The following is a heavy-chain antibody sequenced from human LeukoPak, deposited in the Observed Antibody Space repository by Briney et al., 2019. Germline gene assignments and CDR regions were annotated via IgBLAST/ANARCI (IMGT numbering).Heavy chain of an antibody. D-gene: IGHD2-2*01. Sequence: PSETLSLTCAVYGGSFSGYYWSWIRQPPGKGLEWIGEINHSGSTNYNPSLKSRVTISVDTSKNQFSLKLSSVTVADTAVYYCARENRLGYCSSTSCLPFDYWGQGTLVTVSS. V-gene: IGHV4-34*01. CDR3: ARENRLGYCSSTSCLPFDY. J-gene: IGHJ4*02. CDR2: INHSGST. CDR1: GGSFSGYY.